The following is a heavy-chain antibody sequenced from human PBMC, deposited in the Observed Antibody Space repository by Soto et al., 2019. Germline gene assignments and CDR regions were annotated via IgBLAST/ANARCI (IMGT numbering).Heavy chain of an antibody. CDR2: VSYSVGA. CDR1: AGSISRYY. J-gene: IGHJ4*01. Sequence: SETLSLTCSVSAGSISRYYWGWVRQLPGERLEWIAYVSYSVGASYNPSLKSRVTISLDTSKSQIALRLMSVTAADTAMSYCVASIESRAMESFDYWCRGALVTVSS. V-gene: IGHV4-59*01. D-gene: IGHD5-18*01. CDR3: VASIESRAMESFDY.